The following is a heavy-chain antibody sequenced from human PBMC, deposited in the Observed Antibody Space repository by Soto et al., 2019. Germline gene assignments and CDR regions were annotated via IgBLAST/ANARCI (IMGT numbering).Heavy chain of an antibody. D-gene: IGHD3-10*01. V-gene: IGHV2-5*02. CDR3: LHRGRSSGFGGDNWFDP. CDR1: GFSLTTSPVA. J-gene: IGHJ5*02. Sequence: QITLKESGPSLVKPTQTLTLTCTFSGFSLTTSPVAVGWIRQPPGTALEWLAIIYWDDPTHYSPSLNSRLTIAKATSKDQLVLIMTTMNPVPPPTYSCLHRGRSSGFGGDNWFDPWGQGTLVSV. CDR2: IYWDDPT.